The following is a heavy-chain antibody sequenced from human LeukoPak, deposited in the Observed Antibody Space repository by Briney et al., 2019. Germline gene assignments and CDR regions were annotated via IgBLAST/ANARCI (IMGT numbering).Heavy chain of an antibody. CDR3: ARDEAGYYGSGREADYYYYYYMDV. V-gene: IGHV3-48*03. CDR1: GFTFSSYE. D-gene: IGHD3-10*01. Sequence: GGSLRLSCAASGFTFSSYEMNWVRQAPGKGLEWVSYISSSGSTIYYADSVKGRFTISRDNAKNSLYLQMNSLRAEDTAVYYCARDEAGYYGSGREADYYYYYYMDVWGKGTTVTISS. CDR2: ISSSGSTI. J-gene: IGHJ6*03.